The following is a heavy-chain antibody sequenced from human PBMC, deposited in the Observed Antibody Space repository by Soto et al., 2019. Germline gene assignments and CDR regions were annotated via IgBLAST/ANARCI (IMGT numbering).Heavy chain of an antibody. J-gene: IGHJ6*02. V-gene: IGHV1-2*04. CDR2: INPNSGGT. D-gene: IGHD3-10*01. CDR3: AREKRPSGPYYYYGMDV. Sequence: ASVKVSCKASGYTFTGYYMHWVRQAPGQGLEWMGWINPNSGGTNYAQKFQGWVTMTRDTSISTAYMELSRLRSDDTAVYYCAREKRPSGPYYYYGMDVWGQGTTVTVSS. CDR1: GYTFTGYY.